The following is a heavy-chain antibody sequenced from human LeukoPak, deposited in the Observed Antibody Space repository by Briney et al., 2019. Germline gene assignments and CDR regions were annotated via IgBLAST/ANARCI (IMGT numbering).Heavy chain of an antibody. D-gene: IGHD6-19*01. Sequence: ASVKVSFKASGYTFTGYYMHWVRQAPGQGLEWMGWINPNSGGTNYAQKFQGRVTMTRDTSISTAYMELSRLRSDDTAVYYCAREERPYSSGWGTYYYYGMDVWGQGTTVTVS. CDR1: GYTFTGYY. J-gene: IGHJ6*02. CDR3: AREERPYSSGWGTYYYYGMDV. CDR2: INPNSGGT. V-gene: IGHV1-2*02.